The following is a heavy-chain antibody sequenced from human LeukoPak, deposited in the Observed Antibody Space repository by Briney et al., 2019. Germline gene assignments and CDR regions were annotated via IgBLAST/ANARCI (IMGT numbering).Heavy chain of an antibody. Sequence: GGSLRLSCAASGFIVSSYETGWVRQAPGKGLEWHSYINSGGTVYYADSVKGRFTFSRDNAKNSLYLHMNSLRAEDTALCYCARFSSTWYVAFDMWGQGTMVTVSS. D-gene: IGHD6-13*01. CDR2: INSGGTV. V-gene: IGHV3-48*03. CDR1: GFIVSSYE. J-gene: IGHJ3*02. CDR3: ARFSSTWYVAFDM.